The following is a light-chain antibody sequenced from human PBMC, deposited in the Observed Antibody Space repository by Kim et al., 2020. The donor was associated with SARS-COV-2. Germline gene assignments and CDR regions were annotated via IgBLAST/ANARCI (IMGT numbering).Light chain of an antibody. V-gene: IGKV1-39*01. CDR2: GAS. CDR1: QSISSY. CDR3: QQSYSSPIT. Sequence: ASVGDRVTVTCRASQSISSYLNWYQQKPGKAPKLLIYGASNLQSGVPSRFSGSGSGTDFTLIISSLQPEDFATYYCQQSYSSPITFGQGTRLEIK. J-gene: IGKJ5*01.